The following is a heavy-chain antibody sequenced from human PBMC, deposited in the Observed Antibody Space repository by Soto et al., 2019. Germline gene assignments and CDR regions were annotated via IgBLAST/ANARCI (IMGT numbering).Heavy chain of an antibody. D-gene: IGHD6-19*01. CDR2: ISYDGSNK. CDR3: AKAMGIAVASPDY. J-gene: IGHJ4*02. CDR1: GFTFSSYC. V-gene: IGHV3-30*18. Sequence: GGSLRLSCAASGFTFSSYCMHWVRQAPGKGLEWVAVISYDGSNKYYADSVKGRFTISRDNSKNTLYLQMNSLRAEDTAVYYCAKAMGIAVASPDYWGQGTLVTVSS.